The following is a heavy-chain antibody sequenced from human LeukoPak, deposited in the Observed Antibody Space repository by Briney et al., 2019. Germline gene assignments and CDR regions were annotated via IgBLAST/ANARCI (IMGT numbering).Heavy chain of an antibody. V-gene: IGHV7-4-1*01. D-gene: IGHD3-22*01. Sequence: ASVKVSCKASGYTFTSYAMNWVRQAPGQGLEWMGWINTNTGNPTYAQGFTGRFVFSLDTSVSTAYLQICSLKAEDTAVYYCATESLRDYDSSGYYSDYWGQGTLVTVSS. CDR3: ATESLRDYDSSGYYSDY. CDR2: INTNTGNP. CDR1: GYTFTSYA. J-gene: IGHJ4*02.